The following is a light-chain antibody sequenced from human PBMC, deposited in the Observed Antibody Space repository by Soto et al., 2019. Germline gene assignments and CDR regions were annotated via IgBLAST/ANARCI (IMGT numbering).Light chain of an antibody. Sequence: IPVTQSASSVSASAGDSVSITCRASQRFXNGFAWYQQKPGRAPKILXDAASSLQRGGSSRFSGSGSGTDFTLTISSLHPEDFANYYCQQSYSTTRTFGQGTKVDIK. CDR1: QRFXNG. J-gene: IGKJ1*01. CDR3: QQSYSTTRT. V-gene: IGKV1D-12*01. CDR2: AAS.